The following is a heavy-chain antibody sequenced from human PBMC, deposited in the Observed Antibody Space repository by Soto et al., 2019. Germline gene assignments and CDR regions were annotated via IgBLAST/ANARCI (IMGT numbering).Heavy chain of an antibody. CDR2: IYYSGST. D-gene: IGHD3-3*01. Sequence: TLSLTCTVSGGSISSSSYYWCWIRQPPGKGLEWIGSIYYSGSTYYNPSLKSRVTISVDTSKNQFSLKLSSVTAADTAVYYCARQPNYDFWSGYYSNYYFDYWGQGTLVTVS. J-gene: IGHJ4*02. V-gene: IGHV4-39*01. CDR3: ARQPNYDFWSGYYSNYYFDY. CDR1: GGSISSSSYY.